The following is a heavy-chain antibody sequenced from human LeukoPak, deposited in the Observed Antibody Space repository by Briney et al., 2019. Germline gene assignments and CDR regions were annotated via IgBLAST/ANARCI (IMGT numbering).Heavy chain of an antibody. D-gene: IGHD5-18*01. J-gene: IGHJ3*02. CDR2: IIPIFGTA. Sequence: ASVKVSCKASGGTFSSYAISWVRQAPGQGLEWMGGIIPIFGTANYAQKFQGRVTITADESTSTAYMELSNLRSEDTAVYYCAGDTAMVPGAFDIWGQGTMVTVSS. CDR1: GGTFSSYA. V-gene: IGHV1-69*13. CDR3: AGDTAMVPGAFDI.